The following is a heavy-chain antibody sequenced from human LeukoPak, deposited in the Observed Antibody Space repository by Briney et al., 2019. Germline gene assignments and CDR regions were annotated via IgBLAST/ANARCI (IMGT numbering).Heavy chain of an antibody. J-gene: IGHJ3*02. D-gene: IGHD6-13*01. V-gene: IGHV3-23*01. Sequence: SGGSLRLSCAASGFTFSSYAMSWVRQAPGKGLEWVSAISGSGGSTYYADSVKGRFTISRDNAKNSLYLQMNSLRAEDTAVYYCARVGYSSTAGAFDIWGQGTMVTVSS. CDR1: GFTFSSYA. CDR2: ISGSGGST. CDR3: ARVGYSSTAGAFDI.